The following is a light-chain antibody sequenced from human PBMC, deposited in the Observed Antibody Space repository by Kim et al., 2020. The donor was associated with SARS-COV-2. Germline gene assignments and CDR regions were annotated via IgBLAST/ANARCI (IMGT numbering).Light chain of an antibody. CDR2: VAS. J-gene: IGKJ1*01. V-gene: IGKV3-20*01. CDR1: RGSGSTS. CDR3: QQYSSAPAT. Sequence: PGQRTAPPCRAGRGSGSTSVSCYPQKPGPAPRRSIYVASRRATGIPDRFSGSGSVRDFSLTITRLEPEEFLVYYCQQYSSAPATFGQGTKVGIK.